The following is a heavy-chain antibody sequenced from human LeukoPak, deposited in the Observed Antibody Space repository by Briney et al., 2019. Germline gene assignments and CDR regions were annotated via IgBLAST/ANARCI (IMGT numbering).Heavy chain of an antibody. D-gene: IGHD2-21*02. J-gene: IGHJ5*02. CDR1: GYTFIRFG. CDR2: IRGHNGYT. CDR3: ARVNEMMTAIHGANWFDL. V-gene: IGHV1-18*01. Sequence: PGASVKVSCKASGYTFIRFGISWVRQAPGQGPEWIGWIRGHNGYTNYAPDLQGRVTMTTDTSTSTAYLELRSLTSDDTAMYYCARVNEMMTAIHGANWFDLWGQGTLVTVSS.